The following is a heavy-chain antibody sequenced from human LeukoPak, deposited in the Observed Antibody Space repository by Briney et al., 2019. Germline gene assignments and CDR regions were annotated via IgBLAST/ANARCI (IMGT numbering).Heavy chain of an antibody. J-gene: IGHJ1*01. CDR3: AYGSGSYSPSGYFQH. D-gene: IGHD3-10*01. V-gene: IGHV3-30-3*01. CDR2: ISYDGSNK. CDR1: GFTFITYA. Sequence: GGSLRLSCAASGFTFITYAMYWVRQAPGKGLEWVAVISYDGSNKYYADPVKGRFTISRDNSKNTLYLQMNSLGAEDTAVYYCAYGSGSYSPSGYFQHWGQGTLVTVSS.